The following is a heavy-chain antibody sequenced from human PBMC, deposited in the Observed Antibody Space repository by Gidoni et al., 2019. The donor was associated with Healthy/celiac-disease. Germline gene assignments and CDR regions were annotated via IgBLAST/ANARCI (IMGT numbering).Heavy chain of an antibody. J-gene: IGHJ4*02. Sequence: VQLLESGVGLVQPGGSLRLPCAASGFTFSSYAISWVRQAPGKGLEWVSAISGSGGSTYYADSVKGRFTISRDNSKNTLYLQMNSLRAEDTAVYYCATPGPHQLRPFDYWGQGTLVTVSS. CDR1: GFTFSSYA. CDR2: ISGSGGST. D-gene: IGHD2-2*01. V-gene: IGHV3-23*01. CDR3: ATPGPHQLRPFDY.